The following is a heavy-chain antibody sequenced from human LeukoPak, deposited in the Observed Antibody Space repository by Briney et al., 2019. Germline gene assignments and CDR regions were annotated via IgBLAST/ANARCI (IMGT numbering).Heavy chain of an antibody. CDR3: ARGGYSSGWYAGFYYYMDV. V-gene: IGHV3-30*04. CDR1: GFTLSSYA. J-gene: IGHJ6*03. Sequence: GGSLRLSCAASGFTLSSYAMHWVRQAPGKGLEWVAVISYDGSNKYYADSVKGRFTISRDNSKNTLYLQMNSLRAEDTAVYYCARGGYSSGWYAGFYYYMDVWGKGTTVTVSS. CDR2: ISYDGSNK. D-gene: IGHD6-19*01.